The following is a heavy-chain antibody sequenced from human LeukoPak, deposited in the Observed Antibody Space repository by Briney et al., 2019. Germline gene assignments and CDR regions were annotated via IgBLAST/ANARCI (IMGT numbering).Heavy chain of an antibody. CDR3: AKDVGGYGGFDY. CDR2: ISWDGDTT. J-gene: IGHJ4*02. Sequence: QSGWALRLSCAASGFTFGDYTMHWVRQAPGKGLEWVSLISWDGDTTYYADSVKGRFTISRDNSKRSLYLHMNSLRTEDTAFYYCAKDVGGYGGFDYWGQGTLVTVSS. D-gene: IGHD6-25*01. V-gene: IGHV3-43*01. CDR1: GFTFGDYT.